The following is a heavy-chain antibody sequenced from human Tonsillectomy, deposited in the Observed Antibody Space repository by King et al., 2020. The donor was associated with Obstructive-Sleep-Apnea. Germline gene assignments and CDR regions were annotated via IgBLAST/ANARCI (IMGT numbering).Heavy chain of an antibody. CDR1: GFTFSNYA. V-gene: IGHV3-23*04. Sequence: DVQLVESGGGLVQPGGSVRLSCAASGFTFSNYAMSWVRQAPGKGLEWVSGISGSGDSTYYADTVKGRFSISRDNSKNTLYLQMNSLRAEDTAVYYCAKGSRYSSGWNEIDYWGQGTLVAVSS. J-gene: IGHJ4*02. CDR2: ISGSGDST. D-gene: IGHD6-19*01. CDR3: AKGSRYSSGWNEIDY.